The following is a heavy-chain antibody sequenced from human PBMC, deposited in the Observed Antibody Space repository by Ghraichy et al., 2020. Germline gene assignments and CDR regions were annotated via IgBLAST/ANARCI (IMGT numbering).Heavy chain of an antibody. V-gene: IGHV3-7*01. CDR3: AGGQDRRSYSNSWYSDY. CDR2: IKEDGSAI. J-gene: IGHJ4*02. CDR1: GFTFTDYW. D-gene: IGHD6-13*01. Sequence: GGSLRLSCVASGFTFTDYWISWVRQAPGKGLEYVGNIKEDGSAIFYEDSVKGRFTISSDNAKNSLYMQMNSMRGEDTAVYYCAGGQDRRSYSNSWYSDYWGQGTLVTVSS.